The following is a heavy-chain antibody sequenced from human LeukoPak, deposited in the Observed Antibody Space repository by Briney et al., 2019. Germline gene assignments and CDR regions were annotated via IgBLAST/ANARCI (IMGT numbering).Heavy chain of an antibody. CDR1: GFTFSSYA. J-gene: IGHJ4*02. V-gene: IGHV3-23*01. Sequence: GGALRLSCAASGFTFSSYAMSWVRQAPGKGLEWVSAISGSGGSTYYADSVKGRFTISRDNSKNTLYLQMNSLRAEDTAVYYCAKDYDYIWGSYRQFDYWGQGTLVTVSS. CDR2: ISGSGGST. D-gene: IGHD3-16*02. CDR3: AKDYDYIWGSYRQFDY.